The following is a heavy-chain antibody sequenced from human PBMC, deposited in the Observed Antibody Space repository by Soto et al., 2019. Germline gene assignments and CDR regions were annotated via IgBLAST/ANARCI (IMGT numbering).Heavy chain of an antibody. CDR3: ARVDDIAGSSVAFDI. Sequence: ASVKVSCKASGYTFTSYAMHWVRQAPGQRLEWMGWINAGNGNTKYSQKFQGRVTITRDTSASTAYMELSSLRSEDTAVYYCARVDDIAGSSVAFDIWGQGXMVTVSS. CDR1: GYTFTSYA. D-gene: IGHD1-1*01. CDR2: INAGNGNT. V-gene: IGHV1-3*01. J-gene: IGHJ3*02.